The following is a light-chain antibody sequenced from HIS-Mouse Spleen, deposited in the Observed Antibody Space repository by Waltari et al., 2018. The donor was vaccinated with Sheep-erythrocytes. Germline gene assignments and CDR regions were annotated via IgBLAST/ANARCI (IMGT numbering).Light chain of an antibody. CDR1: SSDVGSYNL. Sequence: QSALTQPASVSGSPGQSITISCTGTSSDVGSYNLVSWHQQHPGKPPKPMIYEGSQRPSGVSTCFSGSKSGNTASLTISGLQAEDEADYCCCSYAGSSTWVFGGGTKLTVL. J-gene: IGLJ3*02. CDR2: EGS. CDR3: CSYAGSSTWV. V-gene: IGLV2-23*01.